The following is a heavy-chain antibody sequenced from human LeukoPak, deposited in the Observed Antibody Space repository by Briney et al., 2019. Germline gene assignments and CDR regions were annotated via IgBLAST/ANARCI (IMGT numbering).Heavy chain of an antibody. Sequence: SETLSLTCAVSGCSINSHYWGWIRQPPGKGLQCIGDIYSTGKNNYNPSLKSRVTISLDTSKSHLSLNLTSVLAADTAIYYCVRRDTGWNYFDYWGQGILVTVSS. CDR1: GCSINSHY. D-gene: IGHD6-19*01. J-gene: IGHJ4*02. CDR3: VRRDTGWNYFDY. V-gene: IGHV4-4*08. CDR2: IYSTGKN.